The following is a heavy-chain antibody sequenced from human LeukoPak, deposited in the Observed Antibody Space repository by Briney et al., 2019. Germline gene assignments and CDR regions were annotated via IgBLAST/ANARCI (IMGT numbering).Heavy chain of an antibody. CDR1: GDSISSSSYY. V-gene: IGHV4-39*07. J-gene: IGHJ5*02. CDR3: ARVAYSSSWYEIWFDP. CDR2: IYYSGGT. D-gene: IGHD6-13*01. Sequence: SETLSLTCTVSGDSISSSSYYWGWIRQPPEKGLEWIGSIYYSGGTYYNPSLKSRVTISVDTSKNQFSLKLSSVTAADTAVYYCARVAYSSSWYEIWFDPWGQGTLVTVSS.